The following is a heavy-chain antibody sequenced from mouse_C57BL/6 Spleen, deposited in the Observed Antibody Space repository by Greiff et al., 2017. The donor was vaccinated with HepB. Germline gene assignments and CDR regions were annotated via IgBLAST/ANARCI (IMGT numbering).Heavy chain of an antibody. J-gene: IGHJ2*01. V-gene: IGHV1-39*01. CDR3: ARSNYYGSSYDFDY. CDR1: GYSFTDYN. D-gene: IGHD1-1*01. CDR2: INPNYGTT. Sequence: QVEESGPELVKPGASVKISCKASGYSFTDYNMNWVKQSNGKSLEWIGVINPNYGTTSYNQKFKGKATLTVDQSSSTAYMQLNSLTSEDSAVYYCARSNYYGSSYDFDYWGQGTTLTVSS.